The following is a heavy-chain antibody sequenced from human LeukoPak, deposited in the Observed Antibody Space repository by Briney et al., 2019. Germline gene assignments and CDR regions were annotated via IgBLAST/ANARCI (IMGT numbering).Heavy chain of an antibody. CDR1: GFTFSSYS. Sequence: GGSLRLSCAASGFTFSSYSMNWVRQAPGKGLEWVSSISSSSSYIYYADSVKGRFTISRDNAKNSLYLQMNSLRAEDTAVYYCAGASIAAYYMDVWGKGTTVTVSS. J-gene: IGHJ6*03. D-gene: IGHD6-25*01. V-gene: IGHV3-21*01. CDR2: ISSSSSYI. CDR3: AGASIAAYYMDV.